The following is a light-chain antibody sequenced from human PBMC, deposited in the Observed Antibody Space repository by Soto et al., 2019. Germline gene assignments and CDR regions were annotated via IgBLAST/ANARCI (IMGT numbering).Light chain of an antibody. Sequence: ELVMTQSPATLSVSPGERVTLSCRASESVHSTLAWYQHKPGQGPSLLIYYASTRVTVVPDRFSGSGSGTEFTLTISSLQSEDFGVYYCQHYSNWPPTFGPGTKVEIK. CDR3: QHYSNWPPT. J-gene: IGKJ3*01. CDR2: YAS. V-gene: IGKV3-15*01. CDR1: ESVHST.